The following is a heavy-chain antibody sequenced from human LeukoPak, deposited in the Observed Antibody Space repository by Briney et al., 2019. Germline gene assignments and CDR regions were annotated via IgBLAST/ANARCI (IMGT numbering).Heavy chain of an antibody. CDR2: IYTSGST. CDR1: DDSISSYY. J-gene: IGHJ2*01. V-gene: IGHV4-4*07. CDR3: ARDVVDYDFWSGYSYWYFDL. D-gene: IGHD3-3*01. Sequence: SETLSLTCTVSDDSISSYYWSWIRQPAGKGLEWIGRIYTSGSTNYNPSLKSRVTISVDTSKNQFSLKLSSVTAADTAVYYCARDVVDYDFWSGYSYWYFDLWGRGTLVTVSS.